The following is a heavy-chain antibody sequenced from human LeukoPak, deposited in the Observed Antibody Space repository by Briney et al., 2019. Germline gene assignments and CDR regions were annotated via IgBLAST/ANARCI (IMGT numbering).Heavy chain of an antibody. CDR2: ISYDGSNK. CDR3: AKDTQYYDFWSGYYEPKYYFDY. Sequence: GGSLRLSCAASGFTFSSCGMPWVRQAPGKGLEWVAVISYDGSNKYYADSVKGRFTISRDNSKNTLYLQMNSLRAEDTAVYYCAKDTQYYDFWSGYYEPKYYFDYWGQGTLVTVSS. J-gene: IGHJ4*02. V-gene: IGHV3-30*18. D-gene: IGHD3-3*01. CDR1: GFTFSSCG.